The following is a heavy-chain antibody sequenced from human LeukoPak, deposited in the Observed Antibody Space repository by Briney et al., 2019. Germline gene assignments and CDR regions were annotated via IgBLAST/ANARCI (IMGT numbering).Heavy chain of an antibody. J-gene: IGHJ4*02. CDR3: ARVGKVGVTIDY. CDR2: ISSSSSYI. CDR1: GFTFSSYS. V-gene: IGHV3-21*01. D-gene: IGHD1-26*01. Sequence: GGSLRLSCAASGFTFSSYSMNWVRQAPGKGLEWVSSISSSSSYIYYADSVKGRFTISRDNAKNSLYLQMNSLRAEDTAVYYCARVGKVGVTIDYWGQGTLVTVSS.